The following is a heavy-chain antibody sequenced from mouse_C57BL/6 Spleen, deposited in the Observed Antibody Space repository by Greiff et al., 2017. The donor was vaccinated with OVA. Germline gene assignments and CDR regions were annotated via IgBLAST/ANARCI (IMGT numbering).Heavy chain of an antibody. CDR1: GYTFTSYW. D-gene: IGHD1-1*01. Sequence: QVQLQQPGAELVKPGASVKLSCKASGYTFTSYWMHWVKQRPGQGLEWIGMIHPNSGSTNYNEKFKSKATLTVDKSSSTAYMQSSSLTSEDSAVYYCARGGGIYYGSNSPYYFDYWGQGTTLTVSS. CDR3: ARGGGIYYGSNSPYYFDY. V-gene: IGHV1-64*01. CDR2: IHPNSGST. J-gene: IGHJ2*01.